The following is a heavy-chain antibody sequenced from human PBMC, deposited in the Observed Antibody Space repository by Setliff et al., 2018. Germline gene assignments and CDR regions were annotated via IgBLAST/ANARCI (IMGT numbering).Heavy chain of an antibody. CDR2: IYHSGST. V-gene: IGHV4-38-2*02. CDR1: GYSISNDYF. J-gene: IGHJ4*02. Sequence: NPSETLSLTCTVSGYSISNDYFWGWIRQPPGKGLEWIGSIYHSGSTSYYPSLKSRVTISVDTSKNQFSLNLSSVTAADTAVYYCAKHRSYFDYWGQGTLGTVST. CDR3: AKHRSYFDY.